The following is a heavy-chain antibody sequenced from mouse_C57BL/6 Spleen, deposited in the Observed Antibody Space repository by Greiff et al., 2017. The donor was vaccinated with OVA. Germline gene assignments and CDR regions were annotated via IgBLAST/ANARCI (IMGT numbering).Heavy chain of an antibody. V-gene: IGHV1-81*01. CDR1: GYTFTSYG. Sequence: VQLQQSGAELARPGASVKLSCKASGYTFTSYGISWVKQRTGQGLEWIGEIYPRSGNTYYNEKFKGKATLTADKSSSTAYMELRSLTSEDSAVYFCARLRGNVSYFDYWGQGTTLTVSS. CDR3: ARLRGNVSYFDY. J-gene: IGHJ2*01. CDR2: IYPRSGNT.